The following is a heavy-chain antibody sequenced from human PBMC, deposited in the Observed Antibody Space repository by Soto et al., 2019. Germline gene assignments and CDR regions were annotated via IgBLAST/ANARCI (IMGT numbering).Heavy chain of an antibody. J-gene: IGHJ3*02. Sequence: EVQLLESGGDLVHPGGSLRLSCSVSGFTFTNYAMSWVRQAPGKGLEWVSVVSGSGENTYYADSVKGRFTISRDNSKNTLYLQMNSLRAEDTAVYFCVKAGDWRRTIFGVLVIGPDFDIWGRGTVVTVSS. CDR2: VSGSGENT. D-gene: IGHD3-3*01. CDR1: GFTFTNYA. CDR3: VKAGDWRRTIFGVLVIGPDFDI. V-gene: IGHV3-23*01.